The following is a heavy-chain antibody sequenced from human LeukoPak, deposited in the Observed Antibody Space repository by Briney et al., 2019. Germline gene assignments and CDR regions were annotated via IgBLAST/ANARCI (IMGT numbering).Heavy chain of an antibody. CDR1: GYTFTGYY. CDR2: INPNSGGT. Sequence: GASVKVSCKASGYTFTGYYMHWVRQAPGQGLEWMGWINPNSGGTNYAQKFQGRVTMTRDTSISTAYMELSRLRSDDTAVYYRARDSVDTIFGIPRYCWFNPWGQGTLVTVSS. D-gene: IGHD3-3*01. J-gene: IGHJ5*02. CDR3: ARDSVDTIFGIPRYCWFNP. V-gene: IGHV1-2*02.